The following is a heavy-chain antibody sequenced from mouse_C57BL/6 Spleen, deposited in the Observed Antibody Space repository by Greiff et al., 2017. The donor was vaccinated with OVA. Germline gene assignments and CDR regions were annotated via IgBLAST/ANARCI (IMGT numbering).Heavy chain of an antibody. CDR1: GYTFTSYW. CDR2: IDPSDSET. Sequence: QVQLQQPGAELVRPGSSVKLSCKASGYTFTSYWMHWVKQRPIQGLEWIGNIDPSDSETHYNQKFKDKATFTVDKSSSTAYMQLSSLTSEDSAVYYCARGDYYGSSSRDYFDYWGQGTTLTVSS. D-gene: IGHD1-1*01. CDR3: ARGDYYGSSSRDYFDY. V-gene: IGHV1-52*01. J-gene: IGHJ2*01.